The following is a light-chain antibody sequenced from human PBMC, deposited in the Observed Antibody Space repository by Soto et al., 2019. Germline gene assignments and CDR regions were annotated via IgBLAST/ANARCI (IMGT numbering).Light chain of an antibody. CDR1: SSDVGAHNF. J-gene: IGLJ2*01. Sequence: QSALTQPASVSGSPGQSITISCTGTSSDVGAHNFVSWYQQHPGKAPKLIFYEISNRPPGLSVRFSGSKSGTTDSLTISGLQAEDEADYFCSSYATKKPLLFGGGTKLTVL. CDR2: EIS. CDR3: SSYATKKPLL. V-gene: IGLV2-14*01.